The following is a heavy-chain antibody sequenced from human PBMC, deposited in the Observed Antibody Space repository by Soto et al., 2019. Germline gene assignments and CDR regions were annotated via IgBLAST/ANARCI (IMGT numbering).Heavy chain of an antibody. Sequence: GASVKVSCKASGYTFTSYGISWVRQAPGQGLEWMGWISAYNGNTKYAQKLQGRVTMTTDTSTSTAYMELRRLRSDDTAVYYCARVWSGMVGASPPSYYYYGMEVWGKGTTVTVSS. D-gene: IGHD1-26*01. J-gene: IGHJ6*04. V-gene: IGHV1-18*01. CDR3: ARVWSGMVGASPPSYYYYGMEV. CDR1: GYTFTSYG. CDR2: ISAYNGNT.